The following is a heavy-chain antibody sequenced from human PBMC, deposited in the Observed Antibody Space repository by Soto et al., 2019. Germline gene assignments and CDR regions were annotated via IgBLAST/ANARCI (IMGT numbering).Heavy chain of an antibody. V-gene: IGHV3-13*01. Sequence: PGGSLRLSCAASGFTFSSYDIHWVRQATGKGLEWVSAIGTAGDTYYPGSVKGRFTISRENAKNSLYLQMNSLRAGDTAAYYCARERRRFLGPGRPWYYYGMDGWGQETTVTVSS. CDR3: ARERRRFLGPGRPWYYYGMDG. J-gene: IGHJ6*02. D-gene: IGHD3-3*01. CDR1: GFTFSSYD. CDR2: IGTAGDT.